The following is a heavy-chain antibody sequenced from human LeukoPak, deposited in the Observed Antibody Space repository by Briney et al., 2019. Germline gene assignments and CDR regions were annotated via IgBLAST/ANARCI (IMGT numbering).Heavy chain of an antibody. Sequence: GESLEISCKGSGYSFTSYWIGWVRQMPGKGLEWMGIIYPGDSDTRYSPSFQGQATISADKSISTAYLQWSSLKASDTAMYYCARLVFAAATISPFDYWGQGTLVTVSS. V-gene: IGHV5-51*01. CDR2: IYPGDSDT. D-gene: IGHD6-13*01. CDR1: GYSFTSYW. J-gene: IGHJ4*02. CDR3: ARLVFAAATISPFDY.